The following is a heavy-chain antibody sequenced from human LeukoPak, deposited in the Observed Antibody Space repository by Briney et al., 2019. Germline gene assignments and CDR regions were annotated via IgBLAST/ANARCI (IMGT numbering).Heavy chain of an antibody. J-gene: IGHJ4*02. Sequence: SETLSLTCNVSGASISYLYWXXIRXXPGXPXEWLGYLFYSGGTNYNPSLASRVTISGDTSKNQFSLHLRSVTTADTAIYFCANGKYGDYVDHWGPGIMVIVSS. D-gene: IGHD4-17*01. V-gene: IGHV4-59*01. CDR1: GASISYLY. CDR2: LFYSGGT. CDR3: ANGKYGDYVDH.